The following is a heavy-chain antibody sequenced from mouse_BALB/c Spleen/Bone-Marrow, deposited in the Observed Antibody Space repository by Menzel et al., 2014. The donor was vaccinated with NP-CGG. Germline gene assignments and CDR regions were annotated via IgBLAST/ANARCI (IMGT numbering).Heavy chain of an antibody. CDR2: INPSNGRT. CDR1: GYTFTSYW. Sequence: VQLVESGAELVKPGASVKLSCKAPGYTFTSYWMHWVKQRPGQGLEWIGEINPSNGRTNYNEKFKTKATLTVDKSSSTAYMQLSSLTSEDSAVYYCARWLLYYWGQGTTLTVSS. CDR3: ARWLLYY. D-gene: IGHD2-12*01. J-gene: IGHJ2*01. V-gene: IGHV1S81*02.